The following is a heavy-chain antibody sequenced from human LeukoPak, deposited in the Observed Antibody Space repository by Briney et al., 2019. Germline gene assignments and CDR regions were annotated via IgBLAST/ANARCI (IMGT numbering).Heavy chain of an antibody. Sequence: GASVKVSCKASGFTFATSAVQWVRQARGQRLEWIGWIVVASGHTNYAQRFHERVTITRDMSTSTAYMELSSLRSEDTAVYYCAAGWELLRVHYYYGMDVWGQGTTVTVSS. V-gene: IGHV1-58*01. CDR3: AAGWELLRVHYYYGMDV. CDR1: GFTFATSA. CDR2: IVVASGHT. J-gene: IGHJ6*02. D-gene: IGHD1-26*01.